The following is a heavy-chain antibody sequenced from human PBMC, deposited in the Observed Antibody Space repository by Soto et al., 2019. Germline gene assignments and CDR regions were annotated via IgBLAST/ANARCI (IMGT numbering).Heavy chain of an antibody. Sequence: QVQLVQSGAEVKKPGSSVKVSCKASGGTFSSYAISWVRQAPGQGLEWMGGIIPIFGTANYAQKFQGRVTIPADESTSTADMELSSLRAEDTAVYYCARDRAVVTGIPSYWFDPWGQGTLVTVSS. CDR3: ARDRAVVTGIPSYWFDP. V-gene: IGHV1-69*01. J-gene: IGHJ5*02. CDR1: GGTFSSYA. D-gene: IGHD1-20*01. CDR2: IIPIFGTA.